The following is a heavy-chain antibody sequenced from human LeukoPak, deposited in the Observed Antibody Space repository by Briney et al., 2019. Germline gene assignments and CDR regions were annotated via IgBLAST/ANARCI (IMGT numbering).Heavy chain of an antibody. V-gene: IGHV3-33*08. CDR1: KFTFSNYG. J-gene: IGHJ4*02. CDR3: ARGGLTTDY. D-gene: IGHD3-16*01. Sequence: GGSLRLSCAACKFTFSNYGMHWVRQAPGKGLEWVAIIWYDGSDKYYADSVKGRFTISRDNSKNTLYLQMNSLRVEDTAVYYCARGGLTTDYWGQGTLVTVSS. CDR2: IWYDGSDK.